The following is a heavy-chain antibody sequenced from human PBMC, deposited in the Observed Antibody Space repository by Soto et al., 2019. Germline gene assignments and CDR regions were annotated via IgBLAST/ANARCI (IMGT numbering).Heavy chain of an antibody. Sequence: PSEPLSLPCAVYGGSFSGHSWTWIRQSPGKGLEWIGDINHSGRVNYSPSLKSRVTISLDTSKNQFSLTLSAVTAADTAMYYCSTRAYDTNGYYRFDPWGQGTLVTV. V-gene: IGHV4-34*01. D-gene: IGHD3-22*01. J-gene: IGHJ5*01. CDR1: GGSFSGHS. CDR3: STRAYDTNGYYRFDP. CDR2: INHSGRV.